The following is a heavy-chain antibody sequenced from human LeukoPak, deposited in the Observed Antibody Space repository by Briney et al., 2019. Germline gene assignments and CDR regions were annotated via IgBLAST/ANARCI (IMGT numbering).Heavy chain of an antibody. CDR1: GFTFETYW. J-gene: IGHJ3*02. Sequence: PGGSLRLSCAASGFTFETYWMHWVRQAPGKGLEWVAVIWYDGSQKYYADSVKGRFTMSRDNSKNTLSLQMNSLRAEDTAVYYCVAVRGVLEAFDIWGQGTMVTVSS. CDR2: IWYDGSQK. V-gene: IGHV3-33*08. CDR3: VAVRGVLEAFDI. D-gene: IGHD3-10*01.